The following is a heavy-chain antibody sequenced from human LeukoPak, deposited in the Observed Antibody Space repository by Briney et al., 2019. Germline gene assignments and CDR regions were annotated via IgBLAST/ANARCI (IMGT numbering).Heavy chain of an antibody. Sequence: ASVKVSCKASGYTFTSYYMHWVRQAPGQGLEWMGIINPSGGSTSYAQKFQGRVTMTRDMSTSTVYMELSSLRSEDTAVYYCAGEGRPGIAAAGTGLRSWGQGTLVTVSS. D-gene: IGHD6-13*01. CDR3: AGEGRPGIAAAGTGLRS. CDR2: INPSGGST. CDR1: GYTFTSYY. V-gene: IGHV1-46*01. J-gene: IGHJ5*02.